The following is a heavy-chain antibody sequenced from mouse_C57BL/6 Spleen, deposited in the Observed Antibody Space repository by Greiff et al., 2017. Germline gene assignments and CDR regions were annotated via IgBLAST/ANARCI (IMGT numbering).Heavy chain of an antibody. CDR3: ARITGTGYYFDY. V-gene: IGHV2-2*01. Sequence: QVQLQQSGPGLVQPSQSLSITCTVSGFSLTSYGVHWVRQSPGKGLEWLGVIWSGGSTDYNAAFISRLSISKDNSKSQVFFKMNSLQADDTAIYYCARITGTGYYFDYWGQGTTLTVSS. D-gene: IGHD4-1*01. J-gene: IGHJ2*01. CDR2: IWSGGST. CDR1: GFSLTSYG.